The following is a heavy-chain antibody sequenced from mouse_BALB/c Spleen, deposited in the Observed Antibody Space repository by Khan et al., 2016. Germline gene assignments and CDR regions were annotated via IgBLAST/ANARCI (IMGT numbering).Heavy chain of an antibody. CDR3: ARAGYYGYLVN. V-gene: IGHV4-1*02. Sequence: EVELVESGGGLVQPGGSLKLSCAASGFDFSRYWMSWVRQAPGKGLEWIGEINPDSSTINYTTSLKDKFIISRDNAKNTLYLQMRKVRSEDTVLYYCARAGYYGYLVNWGQGTLVTVSA. J-gene: IGHJ3*01. D-gene: IGHD1-1*01. CDR2: INPDSSTI. CDR1: GFDFSRYW.